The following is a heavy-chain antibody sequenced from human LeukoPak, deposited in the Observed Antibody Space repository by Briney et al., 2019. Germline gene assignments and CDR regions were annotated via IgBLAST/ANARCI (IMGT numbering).Heavy chain of an antibody. V-gene: IGHV3-21*04. D-gene: IGHD3-22*01. J-gene: IGHJ4*02. Sequence: GGSLRLSCAASGFTFSSYSMNWVRQAPGKGLEWVSSISSSSSYIYYADSVKGRFTISRDNSKNALSLQMSSLRAEDTALYYCAKKKGIGYYPLHYWGQGTLVTVSS. CDR1: GFTFSSYS. CDR3: AKKKGIGYYPLHY. CDR2: ISSSSSYI.